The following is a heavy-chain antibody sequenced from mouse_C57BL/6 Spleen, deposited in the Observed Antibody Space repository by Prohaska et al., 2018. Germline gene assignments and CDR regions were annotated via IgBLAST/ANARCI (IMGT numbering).Heavy chain of an antibody. CDR1: GYAFSSYW. V-gene: IGHV1-80*01. CDR3: ARDDYGGTWFAY. J-gene: IGHJ3*01. D-gene: IGHD2-4*01. Sequence: QVQLQQSGAELVKPGASVKISCKASGYAFSSYWMNWVKQRPGKGLEWIGQIYPGEGDTNYNGKFKGKATLTADKSSSTAYMQLSSLTSEDSAVYFCARDDYGGTWFAYWGQGTLVTVSA. CDR2: IYPGEGDT.